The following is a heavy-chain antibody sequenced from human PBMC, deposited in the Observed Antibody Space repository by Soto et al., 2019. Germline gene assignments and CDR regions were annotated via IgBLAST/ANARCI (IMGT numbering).Heavy chain of an antibody. D-gene: IGHD2-15*01. J-gene: IGHJ3*02. V-gene: IGHV1-8*01. CDR2: MNPNSGNT. CDR1: GYTFTSYD. Sequence: QVHLVQSGAEVKKPGASVKVSCKASGYTFTSYDINWVRQATGQGLEWMGWMNPNSGNTGYAQKFQGIVTMTRTTAISTAYMELSSLRSEDTAVYYCARVREWWGAFDIWGQGPMGTVSS. CDR3: ARVREWWGAFDI.